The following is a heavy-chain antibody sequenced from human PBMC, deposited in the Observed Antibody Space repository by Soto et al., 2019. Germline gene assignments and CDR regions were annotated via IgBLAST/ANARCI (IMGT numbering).Heavy chain of an antibody. J-gene: IGHJ4*02. Sequence: SETLSLTCTVSGDSVNCRNCYWSWIRLPPGKGLEWIGYLYYSGIVNYNPSLKSRVTISSDTYKNQVSLKLNSVTAADTAVYYCARLDLTYYIGDWGQGNLVTVFS. CDR3: ARLDLTYYIGD. D-gene: IGHD3-3*01. V-gene: IGHV4-61*01. CDR1: GDSVNCRNCY. CDR2: LYYSGIV.